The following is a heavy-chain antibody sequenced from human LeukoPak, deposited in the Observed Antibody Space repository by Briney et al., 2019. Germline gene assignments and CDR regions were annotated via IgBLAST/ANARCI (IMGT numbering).Heavy chain of an antibody. D-gene: IGHD7-27*01. J-gene: IGHJ3*02. Sequence: SETLSLTCTVSGDSISRGNNYWTWIRQPAGKGLEWIGRISTSGNTNYNPSLKSQVTISRHTSKNQFSLNLNFATAADTAIYYCARDRAGDSFDIWGQGTLVTVSS. CDR3: ARDRAGDSFDI. CDR2: ISTSGNT. CDR1: GDSISRGNNY. V-gene: IGHV4-61*02.